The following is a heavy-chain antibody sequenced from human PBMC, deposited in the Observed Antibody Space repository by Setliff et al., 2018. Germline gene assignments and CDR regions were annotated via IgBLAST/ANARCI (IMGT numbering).Heavy chain of an antibody. D-gene: IGHD3-22*01. Sequence: GASVKVSCKASGYTFTSYGISWVRQAPGQGLEWMGWISAYNGYTNYAQKLQGRVTMTMDTSTGTAYMELRSLRSDDTAVYICAYDSSGYYPGYWGQGTLVTVS. CDR1: GYTFTSYG. J-gene: IGHJ4*02. CDR2: ISAYNGYT. V-gene: IGHV1-18*01. CDR3: AYDSSGYYPGY.